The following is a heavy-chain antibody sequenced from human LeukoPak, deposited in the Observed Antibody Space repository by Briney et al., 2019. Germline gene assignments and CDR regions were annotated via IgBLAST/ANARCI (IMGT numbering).Heavy chain of an antibody. V-gene: IGHV3-11*01. D-gene: IGHD5-18*01. J-gene: IGHJ4*02. CDR3: ARSSAMVYY. CDR2: ISSSGSNI. CDR1: GFTFSDYN. Sequence: GGSLRLSCAASGFTFSDYNMSWIRQAPGKGLEWVSYISSSGSNIYYADSVKGRFTISRDNAKNSLYLQMNSLRAEDTAVYYCARSSAMVYYWGQGTLVTVSS.